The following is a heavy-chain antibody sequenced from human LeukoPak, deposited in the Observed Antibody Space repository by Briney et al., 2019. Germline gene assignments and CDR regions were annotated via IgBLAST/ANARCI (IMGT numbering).Heavy chain of an antibody. CDR2: IYSGGST. CDR3: ARTYGDYVYILGY. J-gene: IGHJ4*02. V-gene: IGHV3-53*01. CDR1: GFTVSSNY. Sequence: GGSLRLSCAASGFTVSSNYMSWVRQAPGQGLEWVSVIYSGGSTYYADSVRGRFTISRDISKNTVYLQMNSLRAEDTAVYYCARTYGDYVYILGYWGQGTLVTVSS. D-gene: IGHD4-17*01.